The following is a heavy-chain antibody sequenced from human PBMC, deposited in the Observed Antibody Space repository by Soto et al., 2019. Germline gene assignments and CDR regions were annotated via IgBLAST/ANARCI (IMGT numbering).Heavy chain of an antibody. CDR3: ASGSSDSYPGSRIFDF. CDR2: TTDSGGDS. CDR1: GINFRGRA. V-gene: IGHV3-23*01. Sequence: PGGSLRLSCVASGINFRGRAMSWVRQAPGEGLEWVSVTTDSGGDSKYADSVRGRFTISRDNSKNTLYLQMSSLRVDDSAVYYCASGSSDSYPGSRIFDFWGRGTLVTVSS. J-gene: IGHJ4*02. D-gene: IGHD3-10*01.